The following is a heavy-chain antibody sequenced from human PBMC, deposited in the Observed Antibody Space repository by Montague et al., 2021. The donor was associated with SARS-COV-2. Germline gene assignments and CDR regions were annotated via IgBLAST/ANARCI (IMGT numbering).Heavy chain of an antibody. CDR1: GYSFTSYW. Sequence: QSGAEVKKPGESLRISCKGSGYSFTSYWISWVRQMPGKGLEWTGRIDPRDSHTTYSPSFQGRVIIPADKSITTAYLQWSSLKASDTAMYYCARYRSGVLWLGELLNYGMDVWGQGTTVTVSS. CDR2: IDPRDSHT. CDR3: ARYRSGVLWLGELLNYGMDV. V-gene: IGHV5-10-1*01. D-gene: IGHD3-10*01. J-gene: IGHJ6*02.